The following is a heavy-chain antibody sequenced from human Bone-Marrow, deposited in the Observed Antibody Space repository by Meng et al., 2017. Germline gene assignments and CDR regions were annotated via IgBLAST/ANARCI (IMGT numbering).Heavy chain of an antibody. CDR1: GYTFTSYY. D-gene: IGHD4-11*01. V-gene: IGHV1-46*01. CDR2: INPSGGST. Sequence: ASVKVSCKASGYTFTSYYMHWVRQAPGQGLEWMGIINPSGGSTSYAQKFQGRVTITADKSTSTAYMELSSLRSEDTAVYYCARGLPNYYYYGMDVWGQGTTVTVSS. J-gene: IGHJ6*02. CDR3: ARGLPNYYYYGMDV.